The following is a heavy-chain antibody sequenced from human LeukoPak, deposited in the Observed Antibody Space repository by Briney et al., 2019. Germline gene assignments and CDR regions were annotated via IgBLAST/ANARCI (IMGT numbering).Heavy chain of an antibody. V-gene: IGHV4-59*11. CDR1: GGSISSHY. Sequence: SETLSLTCTVSGGSISSHYWSWIRQPPGKGLEWIGYIYYSGSTNYNPSLKIRVTISVNTSKNQLSLKLSSVTAADTAVYYCAREGGYSGGATRKVKANNWFDPWGQGTLVTVSS. D-gene: IGHD1-26*01. CDR2: IYYSGST. CDR3: AREGGYSGGATRKVKANNWFDP. J-gene: IGHJ5*02.